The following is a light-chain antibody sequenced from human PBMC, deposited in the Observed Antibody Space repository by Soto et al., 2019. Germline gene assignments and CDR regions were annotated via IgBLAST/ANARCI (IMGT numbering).Light chain of an antibody. CDR3: SAWDDSIYGPV. CDR2: RDN. V-gene: IGLV1-44*01. J-gene: IGLJ2*01. CDR1: SSDIGTNP. Sequence: QSVLTQPPSASGTPGERVAISCSGGSSDIGTNPVNWYLHLPGAASKLLIYRDNQRPSGVPDRFSGSKSGTSASLTIIGLLSEDAADYFFSAWDDSIYGPVFGGGTKLTVL.